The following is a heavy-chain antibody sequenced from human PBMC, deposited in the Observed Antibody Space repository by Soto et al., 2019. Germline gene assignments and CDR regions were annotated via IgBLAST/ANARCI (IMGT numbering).Heavy chain of an antibody. CDR2: IRTSSSYI. J-gene: IGHJ6*02. CDR1: GFNFNNFG. CDR3: ARDRAPFFAGDCGPVDV. Sequence: GGSLRLSCAASGFNFNNFGMNWFRQAPGKGLGWVSSIRTSSSYIYYADSVKGRFTISRDNAKKSLYLEMNRLGVEDTAVYYCARDRAPFFAGDCGPVDVWGQGTSVNFS. D-gene: IGHD2-21*02. V-gene: IGHV3-21*01.